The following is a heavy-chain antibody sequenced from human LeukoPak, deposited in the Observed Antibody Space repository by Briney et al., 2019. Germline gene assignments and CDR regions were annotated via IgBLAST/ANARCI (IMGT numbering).Heavy chain of an antibody. D-gene: IGHD6-6*01. CDR2: IRYDGSHK. Sequence: GGSLRLSCAASGFTFSSYGMHWVRQAPGKGLEWMAFIRYDGSHKHYADSVKGRFTISRDNSKNTLYLQMNSLRAEDTAVYYCARDSPHSSSYYFDYWGQGTLVTVSS. J-gene: IGHJ4*02. CDR3: ARDSPHSSSYYFDY. V-gene: IGHV3-30*02. CDR1: GFTFSSYG.